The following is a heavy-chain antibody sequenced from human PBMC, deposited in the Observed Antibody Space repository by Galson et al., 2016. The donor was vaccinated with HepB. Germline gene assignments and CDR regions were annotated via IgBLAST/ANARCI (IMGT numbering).Heavy chain of an antibody. CDR1: GYTFSNHG. CDR3: ARSGIIRVNWFDP. CDR2: ISPHTGNT. V-gene: IGHV1-18*01. Sequence: SVKVSCKASGYTFSNHGISWVRQAPGQGLEWMGYISPHTGNTDYAQKFQGRITLITDASMSTAYMELRTLKSDDTAVYYCARSGIIRVNWFDPWGQGTLLTVSS. J-gene: IGHJ5*02.